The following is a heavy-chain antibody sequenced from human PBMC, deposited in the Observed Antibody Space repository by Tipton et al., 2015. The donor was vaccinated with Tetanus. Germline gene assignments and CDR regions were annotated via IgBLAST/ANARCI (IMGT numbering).Heavy chain of an antibody. Sequence: TLSLTCSVSGDSGSRHYWSWIRQPPGKALEWIGDIFYSGNSISNPSFRSRVIMSVDTSRTLFSLTLIAVTAADTAVYFCARGLIDDFLGSRIYFDSWGPGTLVTVSS. D-gene: IGHD2-8*01. CDR3: ARGLIDDFLGSRIYFDS. CDR1: GDSGSRHY. J-gene: IGHJ4*02. V-gene: IGHV4-59*02. CDR2: IFYSGNS.